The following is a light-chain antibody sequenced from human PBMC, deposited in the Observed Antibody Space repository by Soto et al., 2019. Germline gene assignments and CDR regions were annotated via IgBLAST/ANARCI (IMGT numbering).Light chain of an antibody. J-gene: IGLJ3*02. Sequence: QAVVTQEPSFSVSPGGTVTLTCGLNSGSVSTSYYPSWYQQTPGQAPRTLIYNTNARSSGVADRFSGSILGNKAALTITGAQADDESDYYCVLYMGSGIRVFGGGTKLTVL. CDR3: VLYMGSGIRV. CDR2: NTN. V-gene: IGLV8-61*01. CDR1: SGSVSTSYY.